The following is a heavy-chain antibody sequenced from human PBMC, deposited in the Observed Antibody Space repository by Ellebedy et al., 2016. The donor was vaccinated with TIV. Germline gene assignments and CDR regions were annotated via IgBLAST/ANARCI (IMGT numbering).Heavy chain of an antibody. J-gene: IGHJ5*02. V-gene: IGHV3-21*01. D-gene: IGHD4-11*01. CDR2: ISCSSSYI. CDR1: GFTFSSYS. CDR3: ASSDYSNHNWFDP. Sequence: GESLKISCAASGFTFSSYSMNWVRQAPGKGLEWVSSISCSSSYIYYADSVKGRFTISRDNAKNSLYLQMNSLRAEDTAVYYCASSDYSNHNWFDPWGQGTLVTVSS.